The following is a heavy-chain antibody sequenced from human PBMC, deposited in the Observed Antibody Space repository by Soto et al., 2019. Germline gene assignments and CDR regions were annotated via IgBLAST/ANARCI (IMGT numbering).Heavy chain of an antibody. D-gene: IGHD4-17*01. V-gene: IGHV3-30-3*01. CDR2: ISYDGSNK. J-gene: IGHJ6*02. CDR3: ARDADYAFEYYYYGMDV. CDR1: GFTFSSYA. Sequence: GGSLRLSCAASGFTFSSYAMHWVRQAPGKGLEWVAVISYDGSNKYYAGSVKGRFTISRDNSKNTLYLQMNSLRAEDTAVYYCARDADYAFEYYYYGMDVWGQGTTVTVSS.